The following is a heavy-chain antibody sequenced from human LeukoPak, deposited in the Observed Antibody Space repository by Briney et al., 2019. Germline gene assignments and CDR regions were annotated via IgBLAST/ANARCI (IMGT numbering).Heavy chain of an antibody. CDR1: GFTFSTYW. J-gene: IGHJ4*02. CDR2: IYSGGST. V-gene: IGHV3-53*01. D-gene: IGHD3-10*01. Sequence: GGSLRLSCAASGFTFSTYWMSWVRQAPGKGLEWVSVIYSGGSTYYADSVKGRFTISRDNSKNTLYLQMNSLRAEDTAVYYCARGLEVRGVLFDYWGQGTLVTVSS. CDR3: ARGLEVRGVLFDY.